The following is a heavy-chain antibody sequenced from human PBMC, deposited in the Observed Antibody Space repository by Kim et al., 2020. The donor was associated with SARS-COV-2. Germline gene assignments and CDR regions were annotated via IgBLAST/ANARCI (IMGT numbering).Heavy chain of an antibody. D-gene: IGHD3-10*01. J-gene: IGHJ4*02. V-gene: IGHV4-59*01. Sequence: SETLSLTCSISGGSTGRYFWTWIRQPPGKGPEWIGHISYGGSTNSNPALKSRVTISVDASKNQISLKMTAATAADTAVYYCARDSGSSGNSYYFDSWGQGILVAVSS. CDR3: ARDSGSSGNSYYFDS. CDR1: GGSTGRYF. CDR2: ISYGGST.